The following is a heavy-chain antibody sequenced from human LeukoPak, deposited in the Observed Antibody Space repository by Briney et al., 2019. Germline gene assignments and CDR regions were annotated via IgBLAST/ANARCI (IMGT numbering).Heavy chain of an antibody. CDR2: ISWNSGSI. V-gene: IGHV3-9*01. Sequence: GRSLRLSCAASGFTFDDYAMHWVRQAPGKGLEWVSGISWNSGSIGYADSVKGRFTISRDNAKNSLYLQMNSLRAEDTALYYCPKDTGYYYDTSNYWNWGQGTLVTVSS. J-gene: IGHJ4*02. D-gene: IGHD3-22*01. CDR3: PKDTGYYYDTSNYWN. CDR1: GFTFDDYA.